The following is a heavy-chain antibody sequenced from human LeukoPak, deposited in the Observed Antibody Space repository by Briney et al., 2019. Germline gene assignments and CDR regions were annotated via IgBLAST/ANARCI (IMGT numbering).Heavy chain of an antibody. V-gene: IGHV1-2*02. CDR1: GYTFTGYY. CDR2: INPNSGGT. CDR3: AREMSLTMVRGEDYYYYYMDV. D-gene: IGHD3-10*01. Sequence: ASVKVSCKAPGYTFTGYYMHWVRQAPGQGLEWMGWINPNSGGTNYAQKFQGRVTMTRDTSISTAYMELSRLRSDDTAVYYCAREMSLTMVRGEDYYYYYMDVWGKGTTVTVSS. J-gene: IGHJ6*03.